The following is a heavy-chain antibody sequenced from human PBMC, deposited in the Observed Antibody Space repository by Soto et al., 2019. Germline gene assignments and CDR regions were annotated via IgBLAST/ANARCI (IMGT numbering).Heavy chain of an antibody. CDR3: ASRGTTTYCSGGSCYARGFDY. CDR2: IYQSGST. Sequence: SEALSLTCTVSGGFISSGRYYWSWIRQHPGKGLEWIGYIYQSGSTYYNPSLKSRVTISVDMSKNHFSLRLSSVTAADTAVYYCASRGTTTYCSGGSCYARGFDYWGQGTLVTVSS. V-gene: IGHV4-31*03. D-gene: IGHD2-15*01. CDR1: GGFISSGRYY. J-gene: IGHJ4*02.